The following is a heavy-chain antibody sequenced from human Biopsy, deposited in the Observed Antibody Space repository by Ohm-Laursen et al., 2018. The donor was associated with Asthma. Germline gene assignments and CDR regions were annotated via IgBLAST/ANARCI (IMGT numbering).Heavy chain of an antibody. CDR1: GGTFNTYV. CDR3: SRKAGSCISRTCYSLDF. D-gene: IGHD2-2*01. J-gene: IGHJ4*02. V-gene: IGHV1-69*13. CDR2: INSVFGTT. Sequence: ASVTVSCKSLGGTFNTYVIGWVRQAPGQGLEWMGGINSVFGTTTYPQKFQERVTITADDSTSTVYMELSSLRSEDTAVYYCSRKAGSCISRTCYSLDFWGQGTLVTVSS.